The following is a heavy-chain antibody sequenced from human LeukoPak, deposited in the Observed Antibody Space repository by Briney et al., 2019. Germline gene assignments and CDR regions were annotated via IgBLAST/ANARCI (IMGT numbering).Heavy chain of an antibody. CDR2: IIPILGIA. CDR3: ASLGYCSSTSRYPPMW. V-gene: IGHV1-69*02. J-gene: IGHJ4*02. CDR1: GGTFSSYT. Sequence: SSVKVSCKASGGTFSSYTISWVRQAPGQGLEWMGRIIPILGIANYAQKFQGRVTITADKSTSTAYMELSSLRSEDTAVYYCASLGYCSSTSRYPPMWWGQGTLVTVSS. D-gene: IGHD2-2*01.